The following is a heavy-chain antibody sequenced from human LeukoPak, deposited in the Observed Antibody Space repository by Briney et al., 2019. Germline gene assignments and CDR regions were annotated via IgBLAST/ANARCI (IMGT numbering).Heavy chain of an antibody. D-gene: IGHD3-10*01. CDR2: INHSGST. V-gene: IGHV4-34*01. CDR3: AREGPGVYNGSGSFNWFDP. J-gene: IGHJ5*02. Sequence: SETLSLTCAVYGGSFSGYYWSWIRQPPGKGLEWIGEINHSGSTNYNPPLKSRVTISVDTSKNQFSLKLSSVTAADTAVYYCAREGPGVYNGSGSFNWFDPWGQGTLVTVSS. CDR1: GGSFSGYY.